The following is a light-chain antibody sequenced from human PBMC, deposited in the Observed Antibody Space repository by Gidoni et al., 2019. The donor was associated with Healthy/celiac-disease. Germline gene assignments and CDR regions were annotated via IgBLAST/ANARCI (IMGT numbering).Light chain of an antibody. CDR1: QSISSY. V-gene: IGKV1-39*01. J-gene: IGKJ1*01. Sequence: DIQMTQSPSSLSASVGDRVTITCRASQSISSYLNWYQQKPGKAPKLLTYAASSLQSGVPSRFSGSGSGTAFTLTISSLQPEDFATYYCQQSYSTPKTFGQXTKVEIK. CDR3: QQSYSTPKT. CDR2: AAS.